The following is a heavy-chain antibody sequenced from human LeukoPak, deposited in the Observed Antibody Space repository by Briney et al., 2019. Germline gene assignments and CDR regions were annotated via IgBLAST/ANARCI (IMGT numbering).Heavy chain of an antibody. CDR2: ISRSGTTK. J-gene: IGHJ4*02. V-gene: IGHV3-48*03. D-gene: IGHD3-10*01. CDR3: MTWATYTYSYASCPYYNNDY. Sequence: PGASLTLSCPASGFTFSMYEMNWVRQAPGKGLECVSYISRSGTTKYYADSVKGRFTISRDNAQNSLYLQMNSLRAEDTAVYYCMTWATYTYSYASCPYYNNDYWGQGTLVTVSS. CDR1: GFTFSMYE.